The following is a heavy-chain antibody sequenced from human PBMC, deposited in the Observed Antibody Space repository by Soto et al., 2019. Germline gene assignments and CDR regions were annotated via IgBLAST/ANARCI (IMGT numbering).Heavy chain of an antibody. CDR1: GGSISSSSYF. CDR3: ARHPSNFWFDP. V-gene: IGHV4-39*01. CDR2: IYYSGST. D-gene: IGHD4-4*01. Sequence: SEPLPLTCTVSGGSISSSSYFWGWIRQPPGKGLEWIGSIYYSGSTYYNPSLKSRVTVSVDTSKNQFSLKLSSVTAADTAVYYCARHPSNFWFDPWGQGTLVTVSS. J-gene: IGHJ5*02.